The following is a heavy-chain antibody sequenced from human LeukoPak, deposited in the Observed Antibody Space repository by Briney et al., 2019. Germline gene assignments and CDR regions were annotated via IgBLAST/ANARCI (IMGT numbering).Heavy chain of an antibody. V-gene: IGHV4-4*07. CDR1: GGSISSYY. CDR2: IYSSGST. D-gene: IGHD2-8*01. CDR3: ARTSPKNGAFDI. Sequence: SETLSLTCSVSGGSISSYYWSWIRQPAGKGLEWIGRIYSSGSTNYNPSINSRVTMSVDTSKNQFSLKLSSLTAADTAVYYCARTSPKNGAFDIWGQGTMVTVSS. J-gene: IGHJ3*02.